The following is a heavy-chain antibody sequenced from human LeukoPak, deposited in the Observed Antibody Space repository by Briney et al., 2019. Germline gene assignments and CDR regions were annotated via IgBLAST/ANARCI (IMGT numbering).Heavy chain of an antibody. CDR1: GYTFTSYY. CDR3: ARGVPLEWLLLAEIGDAFDI. D-gene: IGHD3-3*01. CDR2: INPSGGST. Sequence: GASVKVSCKASGYTFTSYYMHWVRQAPGQGLEWMGIINPSGGSTSYAQKFQGRVTMTTDTSTSTAYMELRSLRSDDTAVYYCARGVPLEWLLLAEIGDAFDIWGQGTMVTVSS. V-gene: IGHV1-46*01. J-gene: IGHJ3*02.